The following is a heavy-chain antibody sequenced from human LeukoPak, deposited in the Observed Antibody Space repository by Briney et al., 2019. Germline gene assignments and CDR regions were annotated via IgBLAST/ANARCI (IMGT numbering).Heavy chain of an antibody. CDR2: ISVDGSNT. D-gene: IGHD2-2*01. J-gene: IGHJ4*02. V-gene: IGHV3-74*01. CDR1: GFTLSSYW. Sequence: GGSLRLSCAASGFTLSSYWMHWVRQAPGKGLVWISRISVDGSNTGYADSVKGRFSISRDNAKNTLFLQMNSLRAEDTAVYYRVRSCSISGSCYGLFDYWGQGTLVTVSS. CDR3: VRSCSISGSCYGLFDY.